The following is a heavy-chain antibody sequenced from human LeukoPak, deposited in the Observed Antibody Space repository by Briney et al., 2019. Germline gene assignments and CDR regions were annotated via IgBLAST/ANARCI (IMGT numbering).Heavy chain of an antibody. CDR3: ARVGYNWDDDGVDY. V-gene: IGHV3-7*01. Sequence: PGGSLRLSCAASDFTFSCYWMSWVRQAPGKGLEWVANINQDGSDKRYMATVRGRFTISRDNAKNSLSLHTDSLRAEDTAVYYCARVGYNWDDDGVDYWGQGTLVTVSS. CDR1: DFTFSCYW. CDR2: INQDGSDK. D-gene: IGHD1-1*01. J-gene: IGHJ4*02.